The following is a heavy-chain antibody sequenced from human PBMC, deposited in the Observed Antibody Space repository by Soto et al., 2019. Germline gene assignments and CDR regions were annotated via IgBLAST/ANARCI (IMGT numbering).Heavy chain of an antibody. D-gene: IGHD3-16*02. J-gene: IGHJ6*02. CDR2: INHSGST. V-gene: IGHV4-34*01. CDR3: ARGQGYVWGSYRYYYYGMDV. Sequence: SETLSLTCAVYGGSFSGYYWSWIRQPPGKGLEWIGEINHSGSTNYNPSHKSRVTISVDTSKNQFSLKLSSVTAADTAVYYCARGQGYVWGSYRYYYYGMDVWGQGTTVTVSS. CDR1: GGSFSGYY.